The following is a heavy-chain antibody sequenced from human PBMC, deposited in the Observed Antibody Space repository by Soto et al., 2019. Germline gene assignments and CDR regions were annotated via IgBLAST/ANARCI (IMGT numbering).Heavy chain of an antibody. CDR2: IYWDDDK. CDR1: GFSLSTGAVG. J-gene: IGHJ4*02. D-gene: IGHD3-10*01. V-gene: IGHV2-5*02. CDR3: AHASVTILRGVIWDY. Sequence: QITLKESGPTLVKPTQTLTLTCTFSGFSLSTGAVGVGWIRQPPGKALEWLALIYWDDDKHYSPSLKSRLTITKDTSKTQVVLTMTNMDPVDSATYYCAHASVTILRGVIWDYWGQGTLVTVSS.